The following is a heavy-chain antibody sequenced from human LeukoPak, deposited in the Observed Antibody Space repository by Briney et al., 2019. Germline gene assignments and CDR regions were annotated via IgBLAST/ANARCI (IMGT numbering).Heavy chain of an antibody. J-gene: IGHJ4*02. V-gene: IGHV3-33*06. CDR1: GFTFSSYG. D-gene: IGHD3-22*01. Sequence: GGSLRLSCAASGFTFSSYGMHWVCQAPSKGLEWVAVIWYDGSNKYYADSVKGRFTISRDNSKNTLYLQMNSLRAEDTAVYYCAKDYPYDSSGYGFDYWGQGTLVTVSS. CDR2: IWYDGSNK. CDR3: AKDYPYDSSGYGFDY.